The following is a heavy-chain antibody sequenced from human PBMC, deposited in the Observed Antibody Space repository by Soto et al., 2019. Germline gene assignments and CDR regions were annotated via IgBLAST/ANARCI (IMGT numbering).Heavy chain of an antibody. CDR2: INHSGST. CDR1: GGSFSGYC. V-gene: IGHV4-34*01. D-gene: IGHD3-3*01. Sequence: SETLSLTCAVYGGSFSGYCWSWIRQPPGKGLEWIGEINHSGSTNYNPSLKSRVTISVDTSKNQFSLKLSSVTAADTAVYYCARGVVTIFGVVYKYSYYYYMDVWGKGTTVTVSS. CDR3: ARGVVTIFGVVYKYSYYYYMDV. J-gene: IGHJ6*03.